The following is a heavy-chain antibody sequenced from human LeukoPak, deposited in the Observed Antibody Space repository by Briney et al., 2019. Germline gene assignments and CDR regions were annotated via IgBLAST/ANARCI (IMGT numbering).Heavy chain of an antibody. CDR2: INPSGGST. D-gene: IGHD3-22*01. CDR3: ARDGGSGYYFVQH. V-gene: IGHV1-46*01. CDR1: GYTFTSYY. J-gene: IGHJ1*01. Sequence: ASVKVSCKASGYTFTSYYMHWVRQAPGQGLEWMGIINPSGGSTSYAQKFQGRVTMTRDTSTSTVYMELSSLRSEDTAVCYCARDGGSGYYFVQHWGQGTLVTVSS.